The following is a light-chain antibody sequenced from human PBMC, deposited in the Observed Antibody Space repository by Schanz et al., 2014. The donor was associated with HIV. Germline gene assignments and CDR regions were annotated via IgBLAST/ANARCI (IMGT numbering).Light chain of an antibody. Sequence: QSVLTQPPSVSAAPGQRVTISCSGGALNLGHNFVSWYQQFPWTAPKLLIFADYQRPSEIPDRISGSKTGTSATLAINGLQTGDEADYYCATWHSSLREVVFGGGTKLTVL. CDR1: ALNLGHNF. V-gene: IGLV1-51*01. CDR2: ADY. CDR3: ATWHSSLREVV. J-gene: IGLJ2*01.